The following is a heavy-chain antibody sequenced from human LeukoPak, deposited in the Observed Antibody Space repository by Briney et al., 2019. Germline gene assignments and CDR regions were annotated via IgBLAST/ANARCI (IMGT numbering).Heavy chain of an antibody. CDR2: IKSKTDGGTT. CDR3: TTVYDSSGYDKGDY. J-gene: IGHJ4*02. V-gene: IGHV3-15*01. CDR1: GFTFSNAR. D-gene: IGHD3-22*01. Sequence: SGGSLRLSCAASGFTFSNARMSWVRQAPGKGLEWVGRIKSKTDGGTTDYAAPVKGRFTISRDDSKNTLYLQMNSLKTEDTAVYYCTTVYDSSGYDKGDYWGQGTLVTVSS.